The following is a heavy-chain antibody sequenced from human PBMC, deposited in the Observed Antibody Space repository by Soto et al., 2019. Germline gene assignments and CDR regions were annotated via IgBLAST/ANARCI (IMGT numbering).Heavy chain of an antibody. CDR1: GFTVSSNY. CDR3: ARDSIAEITFGGVYYYMDV. J-gene: IGHJ6*03. CDR2: IYSGGST. V-gene: IGHV3-53*04. D-gene: IGHD3-16*01. Sequence: GGSLRLSCAASGFTVSSNYMSWVRQAPGKGLEWVSVIYSGGSTYYADSVKGRFTISRHNSKNTLYLQMNSLRAEDTAVYYCARDSIAEITFGGVYYYMDVWGKGTTVTVSS.